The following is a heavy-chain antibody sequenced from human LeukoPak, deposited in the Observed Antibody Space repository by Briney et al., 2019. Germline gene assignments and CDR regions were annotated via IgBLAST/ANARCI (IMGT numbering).Heavy chain of an antibody. V-gene: IGHV5-51*01. CDR1: GYRFSTYW. D-gene: IGHD3-16*01. Sequence: GESLKISCKTSGYRFSTYWIGWVRQMPGKGLEWMGIVYPEDSDTKYNPSFEGQVIISADTSINTAYRQWTSLQATDSAMYYCARHNIGRLDNWGQGTLVTVSS. J-gene: IGHJ4*02. CDR2: VYPEDSDT. CDR3: ARHNIGRLDN.